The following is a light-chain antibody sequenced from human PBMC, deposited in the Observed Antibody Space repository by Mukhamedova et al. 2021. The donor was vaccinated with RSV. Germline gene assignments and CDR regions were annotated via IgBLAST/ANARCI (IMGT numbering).Light chain of an antibody. Sequence: SCTGSSSDVGGYNYVSWYQHHPGKAPKLMIYEVSNRPSGVSNRFSGSKSGNTASLTISGLQAEDEADYYCSSYTASSPYVFGTG. CDR2: EVS. CDR3: SSYTASSPYV. J-gene: IGLJ1*01. V-gene: IGLV2-14*01. CDR1: SSDVGGYNY.